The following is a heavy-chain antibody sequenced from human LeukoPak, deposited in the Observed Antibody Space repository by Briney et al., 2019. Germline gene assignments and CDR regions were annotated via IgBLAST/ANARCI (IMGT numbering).Heavy chain of an antibody. Sequence: GASVKVSCKAFGYTFTSNYMHWVRQAPGQGPEWMGVISPSGGSTTYAQKFQGRVTLTRDMSTSTAYMELSSLRSEDTAVYYCATTSRGMPGDFDYWGQGTLVTVSS. CDR3: ATTSRGMPGDFDY. D-gene: IGHD3-16*01. J-gene: IGHJ4*02. V-gene: IGHV1-46*01. CDR1: GYTFTSNY. CDR2: ISPSGGST.